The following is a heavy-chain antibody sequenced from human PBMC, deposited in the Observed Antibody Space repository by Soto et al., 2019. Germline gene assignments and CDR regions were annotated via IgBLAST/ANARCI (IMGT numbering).Heavy chain of an antibody. CDR2: ISPHNDRT. J-gene: IGHJ3*02. CDR1: GYNFTSYG. CDR3: AREIYYSSGRYFDHDAFDI. V-gene: IGHV1-18*01. Sequence: ASVKVSCKASGYNFTSYGISWVRQAPGQGLEWMGWISPHNDRTKYARRFQDRVTMTTETPTSTVYMELGSLRSDDTAVYYCAREIYYSSGRYFDHDAFDIWGQGTVVTVS. D-gene: IGHD6-19*01.